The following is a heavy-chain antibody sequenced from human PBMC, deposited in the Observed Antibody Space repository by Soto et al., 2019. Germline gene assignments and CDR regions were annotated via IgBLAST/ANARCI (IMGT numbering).Heavy chain of an antibody. J-gene: IGHJ6*02. D-gene: IGHD5-18*01. V-gene: IGHV4-34*01. Sequence: SETRSLTCAVFSACLGDHYWAWSRQSPDKGLEWIGEVHPSGSTDYNPSLKSRLTLSLDTSKNQFSLKVASVTAADTAVYFCARGKPSGYRFGPRNFFYYGLDVWGPGTPVTVSS. CDR3: ARGKPSGYRFGPRNFFYYGLDV. CDR1: SACLGDHY. CDR2: VHPSGST.